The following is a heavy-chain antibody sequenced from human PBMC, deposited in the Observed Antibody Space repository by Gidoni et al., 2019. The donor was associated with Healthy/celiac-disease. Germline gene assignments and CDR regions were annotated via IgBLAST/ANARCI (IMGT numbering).Heavy chain of an antibody. CDR1: GGSFRGYY. V-gene: IGHV4-34*01. J-gene: IGHJ4*02. D-gene: IGHD5-12*01. Sequence: QVQLQQWGAGLLKPSETLSLTCAVYGGSFRGYYWSWIRQPPGKGLEWIGEINHSGSTNYNPSLKSRVTISVDTSKNQFSLKLSSVTAADTAVYYCARGRDIVATITGYYFDYWGQGTLVTVSS. CDR2: INHSGST. CDR3: ARGRDIVATITGYYFDY.